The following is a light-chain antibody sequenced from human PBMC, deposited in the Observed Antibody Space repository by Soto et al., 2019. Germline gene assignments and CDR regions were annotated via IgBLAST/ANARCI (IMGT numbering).Light chain of an antibody. CDR2: GAS. CDR3: QQYTGPPTT. V-gene: IGKV3-20*01. Sequence: EIVMTQSPYTLSLYTGERATLSCRASQTVSSNYLAWCQQRPGQAPRLLIYGASTRAAGIPDRFSGSGSGTDFTLTITRLEPEDSAVYFCQQYTGPPTTFGQGTRLEIK. CDR1: QTVSSNY. J-gene: IGKJ5*01.